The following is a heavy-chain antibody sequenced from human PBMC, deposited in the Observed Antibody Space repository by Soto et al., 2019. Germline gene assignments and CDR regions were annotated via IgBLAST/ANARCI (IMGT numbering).Heavy chain of an antibody. Sequence: SETLSLTCSVSGGSISDYYWSWIRQPPGKGLEWIGYTYYGWNTNYNPSLKSRVTISVDTSKNQFSLKLISVTAADTAVYYCARDREYYDSSGVYFDYWGQGTLVTVSS. CDR3: ARDREYYDSSGVYFDY. V-gene: IGHV4-59*01. CDR2: TYYGWNT. CDR1: GGSISDYY. J-gene: IGHJ4*02. D-gene: IGHD3-22*01.